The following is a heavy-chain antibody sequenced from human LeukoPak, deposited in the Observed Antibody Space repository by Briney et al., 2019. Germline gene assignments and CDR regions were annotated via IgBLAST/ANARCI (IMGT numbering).Heavy chain of an antibody. D-gene: IGHD1-14*01. CDR1: GGSISSSSYY. CDR3: ARDITGSFDY. J-gene: IGHJ4*02. CDR2: IHYGGST. Sequence: PSETLSLTCTVSGGSISSSSYYWGWIRQPPGQGLEWIGSIHYGGSTYYNPSLKSRVTISVDTSKNQFSLKLSSVTAADTAVYYCARDITGSFDYWGQGNLVTVSS. V-gene: IGHV4-39*07.